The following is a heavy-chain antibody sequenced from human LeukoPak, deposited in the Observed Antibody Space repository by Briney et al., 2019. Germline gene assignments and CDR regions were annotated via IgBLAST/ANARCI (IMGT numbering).Heavy chain of an antibody. D-gene: IGHD6-13*01. CDR1: GGSISSGGYY. J-gene: IGHJ4*02. V-gene: IGHV4-31*03. CDR3: ARVPAIAAAGNYYFDY. Sequence: SETLSLTCTVSGGSISSGGYYWSWIRQHPGKGLEWIGCIYYSGSAYYNPSLKNRVTISVDTSKNQFSLKLNSVTAADTAVYYCARVPAIAAAGNYYFDYWGQGTLVTVSS. CDR2: IYYSGSA.